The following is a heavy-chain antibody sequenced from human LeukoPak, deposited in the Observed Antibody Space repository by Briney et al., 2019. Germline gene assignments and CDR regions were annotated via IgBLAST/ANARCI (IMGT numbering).Heavy chain of an antibody. CDR1: GFTFGDYA. J-gene: IGHJ3*02. D-gene: IGHD2-2*01. CDR2: IRSKAYGGTT. V-gene: IGHV3-49*04. Sequence: QPGRSLRLSCTASGFTFGDYAMSWVRQAPGKGLEWVGFIRSKAYGGTTEYAASVKGTFTISRDDSKSIAYLQMNSLKTEDTAVYYCTRDRRYCSSTSCLKPFDIWGQGTMVTVSS. CDR3: TRDRRYCSSTSCLKPFDI.